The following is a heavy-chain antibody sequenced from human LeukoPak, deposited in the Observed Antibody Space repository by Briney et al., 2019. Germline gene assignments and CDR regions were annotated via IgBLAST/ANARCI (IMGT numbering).Heavy chain of an antibody. Sequence: QPGGSLRLSCAASGFTFSSYAMHWVRQAPGKGLEWVAVISYDGSNKYYADSVKGRFTISRDNSKNTLYLQMNSLRAEDTAVYYCAREHSSSGHYFDYWGQGTLVTVSS. D-gene: IGHD6-13*01. J-gene: IGHJ4*02. CDR2: ISYDGSNK. CDR1: GFTFSSYA. CDR3: AREHSSSGHYFDY. V-gene: IGHV3-30*14.